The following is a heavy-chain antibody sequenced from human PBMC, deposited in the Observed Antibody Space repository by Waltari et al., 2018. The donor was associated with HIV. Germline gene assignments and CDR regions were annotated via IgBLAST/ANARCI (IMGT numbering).Heavy chain of an antibody. CDR1: GFRFSGYA. D-gene: IGHD1-1*01. J-gene: IGHJ4*02. Sequence: EVQLLESGGGLIQTGGSLRLSCAAPGFRFSGYAMNWVRQAPGKGLEWVSGNSGSGGSTYYADSVEARFTISRDNAKNIQYLQMNSLRADETAVYYCAKGLRNDWNQGVDDFDYWGQGTLVTVSS. V-gene: IGHV3-23*01. CDR2: NSGSGGST. CDR3: AKGLRNDWNQGVDDFDY.